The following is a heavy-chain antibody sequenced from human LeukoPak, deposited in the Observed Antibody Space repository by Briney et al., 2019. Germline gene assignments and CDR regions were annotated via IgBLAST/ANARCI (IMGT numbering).Heavy chain of an antibody. Sequence: PSETLSLTCAVYGGSFSGYYWSWIRQPPGKGLEWIGYIYYSGSTNYNPSLKSRVTISVDTSKNQFSLKLSSVTAADTAVYYCARVGSSWIGHWYFDLWGRGTLVTVSS. CDR1: GGSFSGYY. CDR3: ARVGSSWIGHWYFDL. CDR2: IYYSGST. V-gene: IGHV4-59*01. J-gene: IGHJ2*01. D-gene: IGHD6-13*01.